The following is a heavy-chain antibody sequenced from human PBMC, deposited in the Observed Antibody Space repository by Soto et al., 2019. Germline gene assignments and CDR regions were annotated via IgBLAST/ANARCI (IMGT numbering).Heavy chain of an antibody. Sequence: SVKVSCKASGVTFSSYAISWVRQAPGQGLEWMGGIIPIFGTANYAQKFQGRVTITADESTSTAYMELSSLRSEDTAVYYCARVLAYCGGDCSNAFDPWGQGTLVTVSS. CDR3: ARVLAYCGGDCSNAFDP. D-gene: IGHD2-21*02. J-gene: IGHJ5*02. V-gene: IGHV1-69*13. CDR1: GVTFSSYA. CDR2: IIPIFGTA.